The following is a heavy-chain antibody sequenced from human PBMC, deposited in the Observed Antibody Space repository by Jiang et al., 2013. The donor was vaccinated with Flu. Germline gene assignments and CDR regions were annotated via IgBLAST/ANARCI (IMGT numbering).Heavy chain of an antibody. CDR1: GGSITGPTYY. V-gene: IGHV4-39*01. J-gene: IGHJ5*02. CDR2: IYYSGST. CDR3: ARHPLLVVPVVKRNWFDP. Sequence: LLKPSETLFLTCIVSGGSITGPTYYWAWIRQPPGKGLEWIGSIYYSGSTYYNPSLKSRLTMLVDTSKNQFSLKLSSVTAADTAVYYCARHPLLVVPVVKRNWFDPWGQGTLVTVSS. D-gene: IGHD2-2*01.